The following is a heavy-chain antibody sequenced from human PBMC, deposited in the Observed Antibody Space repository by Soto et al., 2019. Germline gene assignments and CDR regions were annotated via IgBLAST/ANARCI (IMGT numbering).Heavy chain of an antibody. CDR1: VASMSTTDW. V-gene: IGHV4-4*02. Sequence: SETLSLTCPVSVASMSTTDWWSWVRQPPGKGLEWIGDIYHSGTTNYNPSLKSRLTLSVDKFKNHFSLTLTSVTAADTAVYYCAIPGAGDFDFWGQGALVT. D-gene: IGHD6-13*01. CDR2: IYHSGTT. J-gene: IGHJ4*02. CDR3: AIPGAGDFDF.